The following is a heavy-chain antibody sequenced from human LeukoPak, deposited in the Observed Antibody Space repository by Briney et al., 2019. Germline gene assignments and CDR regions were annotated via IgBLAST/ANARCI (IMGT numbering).Heavy chain of an antibody. J-gene: IGHJ4*02. V-gene: IGHV3-74*01. CDR2: IKTDGSST. D-gene: IGHD1-7*01. Sequence: PGGSLRLSCAASGFTFSTYWMHWVRQAPGKGLVWVSRIKTDGSSTNYADSVKGRFTISRDNAKNTLYLQMNSLRAEDTAVYYYAGWDYQHEPHFDYWGQGTLVTVSS. CDR1: GFTFSTYW. CDR3: AGWDYQHEPHFDY.